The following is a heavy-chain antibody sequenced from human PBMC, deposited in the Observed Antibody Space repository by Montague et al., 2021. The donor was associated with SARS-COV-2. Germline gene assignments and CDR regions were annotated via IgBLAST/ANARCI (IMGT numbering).Heavy chain of an antibody. J-gene: IGHJ4*01. D-gene: IGHD1-14*01. CDR1: GFSFNANW. CDR3: TNALNAVDNL. Sequence: SLRLSCAASGFSFNANWMHWVRQAPGKGLVWVSGITGDGRNIEYADSVKGRFTISRDNAKGTLYLQMDSLRVEDTAMYFCTNALNAVDNLWGQGILVAVSS. CDR2: ITGDGRNI. V-gene: IGHV3-74*03.